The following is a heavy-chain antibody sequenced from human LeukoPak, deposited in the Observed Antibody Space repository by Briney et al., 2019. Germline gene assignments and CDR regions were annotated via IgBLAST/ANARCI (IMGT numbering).Heavy chain of an antibody. Sequence: GESLQISCEGSGYIFTTYWIGWVRQMPGKGLEWMGIIHPGDSDTRYSPSFQGQVTISADKSISTAYLQWSSLKASDTAMYYCARVLSAFYGMDVWGQGTTVTVSS. J-gene: IGHJ6*02. V-gene: IGHV5-51*01. CDR3: ARVLSAFYGMDV. CDR1: GYIFTTYW. D-gene: IGHD3-16*01. CDR2: IHPGDSDT.